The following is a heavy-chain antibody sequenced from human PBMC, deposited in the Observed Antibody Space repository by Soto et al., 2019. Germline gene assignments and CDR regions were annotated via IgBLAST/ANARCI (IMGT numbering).Heavy chain of an antibody. D-gene: IGHD3-9*01. CDR1: GYTFTSYD. J-gene: IGHJ6*02. CDR3: ARMYYDILTGYYGMDV. Sequence: GASVKVSCKASGYTFTSYDINWVRQATGQGLEWMGWMNPNSGNTGYAQKFQGRVTMTRNTSISTAYMELSSLRSEDTAVYYCARMYYDILTGYYGMDVWGQGTTVTVSS. V-gene: IGHV1-8*01. CDR2: MNPNSGNT.